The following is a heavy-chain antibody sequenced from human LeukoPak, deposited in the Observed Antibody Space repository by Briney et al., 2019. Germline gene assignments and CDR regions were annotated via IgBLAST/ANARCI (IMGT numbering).Heavy chain of an antibody. CDR1: GFTFSSYA. CDR3: ARGRSNYDILTGYVC. V-gene: IGHV3-64*01. Sequence: GGSLRLSCAASGFTFSSYAIHWVRQAPGKGLEYVSAISSDGGSTYYANSVKGRFTISRDNSKNTMYLQMGSLRPEDMAVYYCARGRSNYDILTGYVCWGQGALVTVSS. J-gene: IGHJ4*02. CDR2: ISSDGGST. D-gene: IGHD3-9*01.